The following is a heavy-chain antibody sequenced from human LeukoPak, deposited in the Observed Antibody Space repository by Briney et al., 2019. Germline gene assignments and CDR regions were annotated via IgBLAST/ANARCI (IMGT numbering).Heavy chain of an antibody. CDR2: IHIRGST. V-gene: IGHV4-61*02. J-gene: IGHJ3*02. CDR3: ARADRSGYFGNVVAFDI. CDR1: GGSINSGSYS. Sequence: PSQTLSLTCTVSGGSINSGSYSWTWIRQPAGKGLEWIGRIHIRGSTDYTPSLKSRVTISVDTSKNQFSLKLSSVTAADTAVYYCARADRSGYFGNVVAFDIWGQGTMVTVSS. D-gene: IGHD3-22*01.